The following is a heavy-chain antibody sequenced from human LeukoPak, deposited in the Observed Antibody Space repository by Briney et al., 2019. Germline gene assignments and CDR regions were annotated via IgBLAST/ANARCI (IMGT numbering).Heavy chain of an antibody. Sequence: SQTLSLTCAVSGGSISSGGYSWSWIRQPPGKGLEWIGYIYHSGSTYYNPSLKSRVTISVDRSKNRFSLKLSSVTAADTAVYYCARTYYYGSGSDAFDIWGQGTMVTVSS. J-gene: IGHJ3*02. CDR3: ARTYYYGSGSDAFDI. D-gene: IGHD3-10*01. V-gene: IGHV4-30-2*01. CDR2: IYHSGST. CDR1: GGSISSGGYS.